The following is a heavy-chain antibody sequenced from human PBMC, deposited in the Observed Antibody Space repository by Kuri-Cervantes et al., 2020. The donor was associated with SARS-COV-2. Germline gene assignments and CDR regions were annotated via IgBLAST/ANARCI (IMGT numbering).Heavy chain of an antibody. CDR2: ISGSGGST. V-gene: IGHV3-23*01. CDR1: GFTFSSYS. D-gene: IGHD7-27*01. CDR3: ARGPGAFFDY. J-gene: IGHJ4*02. Sequence: GGSLRLSCAASGFTFSSYSMNWVRQAPGKGLEWVSAISGSGGSTYYADSVKGRFTISRDNSKNTLYLQMNSLRAEDTAVYYCARGPGAFFDYWGQGTLVTVSS.